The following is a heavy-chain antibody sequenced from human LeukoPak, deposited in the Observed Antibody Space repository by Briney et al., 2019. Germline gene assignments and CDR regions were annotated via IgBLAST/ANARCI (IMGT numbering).Heavy chain of an antibody. J-gene: IGHJ3*02. V-gene: IGHV5-51*01. Sequence: GESLKISCKGSGYSFTSYWIGWVRQMPGKGLEWMGIIYPGDSDTRYSPSFQGQVTISADKSISTAYLQWSSLKASDTAMYYCASLSPAGVRLRAFDIWGQGTMVTVSS. CDR2: IYPGDSDT. CDR1: GYSFTSYW. CDR3: ASLSPAGVRLRAFDI. D-gene: IGHD2-8*01.